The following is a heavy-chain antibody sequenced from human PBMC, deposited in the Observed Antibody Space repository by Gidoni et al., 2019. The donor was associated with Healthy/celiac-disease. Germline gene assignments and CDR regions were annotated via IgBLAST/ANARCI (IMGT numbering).Heavy chain of an antibody. CDR3: ARPRWELPHSHYYFDY. D-gene: IGHD1-26*01. Sequence: QVQLLESGGGVVPPGRSLRLPCAASGCTCSSYAMPWVRQAPGKGLGWVAVISYDGSNKYYADSVNGRFTISRDNSKNTLYLQMNSLRAEDTAVYYCARPRWELPHSHYYFDYWGQGTLVTVSS. J-gene: IGHJ4*02. CDR2: ISYDGSNK. CDR1: GCTCSSYA. V-gene: IGHV3-30-3*01.